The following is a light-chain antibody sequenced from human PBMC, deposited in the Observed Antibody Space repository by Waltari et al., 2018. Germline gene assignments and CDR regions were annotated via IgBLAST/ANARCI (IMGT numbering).Light chain of an antibody. J-gene: IGKJ1*01. CDR3: QQYGSSPQM. CDR1: QSVRSRY. CDR2: GAS. V-gene: IGKV3-20*01. Sequence: EIVLTQSPGPLSLSPGERGPLSCRASQSVRSRYLAWYQQKPGQAPRLLIYGASSRATGIPDRFSGSGSGTDFTLTISRLEPEDFADYYCQQYGSSPQMFGQGTKVEIK.